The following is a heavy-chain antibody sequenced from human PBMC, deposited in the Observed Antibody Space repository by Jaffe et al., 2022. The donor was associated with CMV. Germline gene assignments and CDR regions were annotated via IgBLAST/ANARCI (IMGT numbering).Heavy chain of an antibody. CDR3: TTTRPPLRFLEWLSWY. CDR1: GFTFSNAW. CDR2: IKSKTDGGTT. D-gene: IGHD3-3*01. J-gene: IGHJ4*02. Sequence: EVQLVESGGGLVKPGGSLRLSCAASGFTFSNAWMSWVRQAPGKGLEWVGRIKSKTDGGTTDYAAPVKGRFTISRDDSKNTLYLQMNSLKTEDTAVYYCTTTRPPLRFLEWLSWYWGQGTLVTVSS. V-gene: IGHV3-15*01.